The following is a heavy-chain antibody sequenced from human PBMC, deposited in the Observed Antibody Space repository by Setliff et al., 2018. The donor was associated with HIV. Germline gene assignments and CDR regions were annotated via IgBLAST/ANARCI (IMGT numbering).Heavy chain of an antibody. D-gene: IGHD3-3*01. J-gene: IGHJ4*02. CDR2: MNPNSGNT. CDR3: ARAQSWSGGPYYFDN. V-gene: IGHV1-8*02. CDR1: GYTFTSYD. Sequence: ASVKVSCKASGYTFTSYDINWVRQATGQGLEWMGWMNPNSGNTGYAQKFQGRVTMTRNTSISTAYMDLSSLRFEDTAVYYCARAQSWSGGPYYFDNWGQGTLVTVS.